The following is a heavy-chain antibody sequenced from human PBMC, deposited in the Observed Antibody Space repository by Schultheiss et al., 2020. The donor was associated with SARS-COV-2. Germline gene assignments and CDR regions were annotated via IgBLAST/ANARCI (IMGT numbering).Heavy chain of an antibody. J-gene: IGHJ6*02. D-gene: IGHD2-15*01. CDR2: IKADGSEK. Sequence: GGSLRLSCAASGFTFSNYWIHWVRQAPGKGLEWVANIKADGSEKNYVDSVKGRFTISRDNAKNSLYLQMNSLRPDDTAVYYCVGAPDCGGGSCFSFHYYGLDVWGQGGTITVAS. CDR1: GFTFSNYW. CDR3: VGAPDCGGGSCFSFHYYGLDV. V-gene: IGHV3-7*01.